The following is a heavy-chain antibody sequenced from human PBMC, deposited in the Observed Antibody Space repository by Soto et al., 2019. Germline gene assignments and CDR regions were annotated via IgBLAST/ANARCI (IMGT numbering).Heavy chain of an antibody. Sequence: QEQLVESGGGVVQPGRSLRLSCAASGFTFSSYAMHWVRQAPGKGLEWVAVISYDGSDKYHADSVKGRFTIPRDNSKNAMNLQMNSLRADDTAVYYCANALGELSPESYDYWGQGTLITVSS. CDR2: ISYDGSDK. CDR3: ANALGELSPESYDY. CDR1: GFTFSSYA. V-gene: IGHV3-30*18. D-gene: IGHD3-16*02. J-gene: IGHJ4*02.